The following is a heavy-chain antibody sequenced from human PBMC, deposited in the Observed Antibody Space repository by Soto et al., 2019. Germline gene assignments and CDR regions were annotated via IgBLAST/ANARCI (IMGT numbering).Heavy chain of an antibody. V-gene: IGHV3-9*01. CDR2: ISWNSGSI. J-gene: IGHJ6*03. CDR3: AKGVGGYSYGYPNDYYMDV. D-gene: IGHD5-18*01. CDR1: GFTFDDYA. Sequence: GGSLRLSCAASGFTFDDYAMHWVRQAPGKGLEWVSGISWNSGSIGYADSVKGRFTISRDNAKNSLYLQMNSLRAEDTALYYCAKGVGGYSYGYPNDYYMDVWGKGTTVTVSS.